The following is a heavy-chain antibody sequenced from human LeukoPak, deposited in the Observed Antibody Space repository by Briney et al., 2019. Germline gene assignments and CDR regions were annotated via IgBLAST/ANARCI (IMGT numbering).Heavy chain of an antibody. CDR2: IYYSGST. V-gene: IGHV4-59*01. J-gene: IGHJ4*02. CDR3: ASGGYNTYRGH. CDR1: GGSISSYY. D-gene: IGHD1-14*01. Sequence: SETLSLTCTVSGGSISSYYWSWIRQPPGKGLEWIGFIYYSGSTNYNPSLKSRVTISVDTSKKQFSLKLNSVTAADTAVYYCASGGYNTYRGHWGQGTLVTVSS.